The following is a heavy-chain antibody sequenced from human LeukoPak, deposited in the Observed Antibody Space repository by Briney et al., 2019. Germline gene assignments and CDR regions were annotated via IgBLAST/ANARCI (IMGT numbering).Heavy chain of an antibody. V-gene: IGHV4-59*01. J-gene: IGHJ4*02. CDR2: IYYSGST. Sequence: PSETLSLTCTVSGGSISSYYWSWIRQPPGKGLEWIGYIYYSGSTNYNPSLKSRVTISVDTSKNQFSLKLSSVTAADTAVYYCARISYGSGRYYFDYWGQGTLVTVSS. D-gene: IGHD3-10*01. CDR1: GGSISSYY. CDR3: ARISYGSGRYYFDY.